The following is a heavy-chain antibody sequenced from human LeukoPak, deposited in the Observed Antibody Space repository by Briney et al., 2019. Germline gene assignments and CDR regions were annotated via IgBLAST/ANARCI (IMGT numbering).Heavy chain of an antibody. V-gene: IGHV1-69*04. CDR1: GGTFSSYA. D-gene: IGHD4-23*01. J-gene: IGHJ4*02. CDR3: AREASGGYFDY. Sequence: SVKVSCKASGGTFSSYAISWVRQAPGQGLEWVGLISPTGDSTNYAQTFRGRVTMTRDTSTNTVYMDLSSLRSEDTAVYYCAREASGGYFDYWGQGTLVIVSS. CDR2: ISPTGDST.